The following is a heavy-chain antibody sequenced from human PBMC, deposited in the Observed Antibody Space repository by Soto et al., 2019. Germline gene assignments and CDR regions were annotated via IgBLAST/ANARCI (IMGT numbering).Heavy chain of an antibody. J-gene: IGHJ4*02. D-gene: IGHD3-10*01. CDR2: INSDGSST. Sequence: GGSLRLSCAASGFTFSSYWMHWVRQAPGKGLVWVSRINSDGSSTSYADPVKGRFTISRDNAKNTLYLQMNSLRAEDTAVYYCASNYYGSGSHDYWGQGTLVTVSS. CDR3: ASNYYGSGSHDY. V-gene: IGHV3-74*01. CDR1: GFTFSSYW.